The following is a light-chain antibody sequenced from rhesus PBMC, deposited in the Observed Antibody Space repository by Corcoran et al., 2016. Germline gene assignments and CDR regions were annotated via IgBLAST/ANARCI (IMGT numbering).Light chain of an antibody. J-gene: IGKJ2*01. CDR1: QTINSY. CDR2: AAS. Sequence: DIQMTQSPSSLSVSVGDRVTITCRASQTINSYLAWYQQKPGKVPKSLIYAASSLESGVPSRFSGSGSGSDFTLSISSLKPEDFATYYCQQHFGHPYSFGQGTKVVIK. V-gene: IGKV1S5*01. CDR3: QQHFGHPYS.